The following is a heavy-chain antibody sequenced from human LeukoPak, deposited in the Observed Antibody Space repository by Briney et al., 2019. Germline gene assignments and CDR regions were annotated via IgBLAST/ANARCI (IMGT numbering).Heavy chain of an antibody. Sequence: GGSLRLSCAASGFTFSSYGMHWVRQAPGKGLEWVAVISYDGSNKYYADSVKGRFTISRDNSKNTLYLQMNSLRAEDTAVYYCAKVAISILVDTAMVADFDYWGQGTLVTVSS. CDR1: GFTFSSYG. D-gene: IGHD5-18*01. V-gene: IGHV3-30*18. CDR2: ISYDGSNK. CDR3: AKVAISILVDTAMVADFDY. J-gene: IGHJ4*02.